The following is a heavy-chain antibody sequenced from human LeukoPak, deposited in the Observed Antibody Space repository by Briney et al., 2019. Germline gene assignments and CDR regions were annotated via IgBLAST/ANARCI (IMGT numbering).Heavy chain of an antibody. CDR2: IYSGGNT. CDR3: AREKNSDDAFDI. V-gene: IGHV3-53*01. D-gene: IGHD1/OR15-1a*01. J-gene: IGHJ3*02. Sequence: GGCLRLSCAASGFTVSTNYMSWVRQAPGKGLEWVSTIYSGGNTYYSDSVKGRFTISRDNSENTVYLQMNSLRAEDTAVYYCAREKNSDDAFDIWGQGTMVTVSS. CDR1: GFTVSTNY.